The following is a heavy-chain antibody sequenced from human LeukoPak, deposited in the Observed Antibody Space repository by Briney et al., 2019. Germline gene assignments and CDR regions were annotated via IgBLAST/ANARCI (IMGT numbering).Heavy chain of an antibody. D-gene: IGHD4-23*01. CDR2: ISGSGGST. CDR3: ARAAVVTSPFDY. CDR1: GGSISSYY. V-gene: IGHV3-23*01. J-gene: IGHJ4*02. Sequence: ETLSLTCTVSGGSISSYYWSWVRQAPGKGLEWVSGISGSGGSTYYADSVKGRFTISRDKSKNTLYLQMNSLRAEDTAMYYCARAAVVTSPFDYWGQGTLVTVSS.